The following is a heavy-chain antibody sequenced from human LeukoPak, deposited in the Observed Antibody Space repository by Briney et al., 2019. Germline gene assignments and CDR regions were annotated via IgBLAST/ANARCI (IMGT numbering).Heavy chain of an antibody. CDR1: GFTFDDYS. Sequence: GGSLRLSCAASGFTFDDYSMHWVRQAPGKGLEWVSGISWNSGSAGYADSVKGRFTISRDSAKNSQYLQMNSLRTEDTALYYCAKDRTYSAYAALDYWGQGTLVTVSS. CDR2: ISWNSGSA. V-gene: IGHV3-9*01. J-gene: IGHJ4*02. CDR3: AKDRTYSAYAALDY. D-gene: IGHD5-12*01.